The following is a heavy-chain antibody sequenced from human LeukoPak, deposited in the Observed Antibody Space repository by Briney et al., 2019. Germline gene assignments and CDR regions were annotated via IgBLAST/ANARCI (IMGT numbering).Heavy chain of an antibody. CDR2: IWYDGSNK. Sequence: GRSLRLSCAASGFIFSSYGMHWVRQAPGKGLEWVAVIWYDGSNKYYADSVKGRFTISRDNSKNTLYLQMNSLRAEDTAVYYCARDGSSGWFDAFDIWGQGTMVTVS. V-gene: IGHV3-33*01. CDR1: GFIFSSYG. CDR3: ARDGSSGWFDAFDI. D-gene: IGHD6-19*01. J-gene: IGHJ3*02.